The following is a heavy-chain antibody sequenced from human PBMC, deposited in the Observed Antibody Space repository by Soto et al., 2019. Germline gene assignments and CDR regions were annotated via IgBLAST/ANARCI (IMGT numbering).Heavy chain of an antibody. CDR2: ISAYNGNT. J-gene: IGHJ3*02. V-gene: IGHV1-18*01. D-gene: IGHD3-9*01. CDR1: GYTFNSYG. Sequence: QVQLVQSGAEVKKPGASVKVSCKASGYTFNSYGITWVRQAPGQGLEWMGWISAYNGNTNYAQNLQGRVTMTTATSPSTAYMELRSLRAADTAVYYCARDQYDILTGSYSGDAFAIWGQGTMVTVSS. CDR3: ARDQYDILTGSYSGDAFAI.